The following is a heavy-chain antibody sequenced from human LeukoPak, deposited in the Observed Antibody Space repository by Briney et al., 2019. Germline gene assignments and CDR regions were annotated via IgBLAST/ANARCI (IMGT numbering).Heavy chain of an antibody. V-gene: IGHV1-2*02. CDR3: ARETLDYDFWSGYFKPYYFDY. CDR2: INPNSGGT. Sequence: ASVKVSCKASGYTFTGYYMHWVRQAPGQGLEWMGWINPNSGGTNYAQKFQGRVTMARDTSISTAYMELSRLRSDDTAVYYSARETLDYDFWSGYFKPYYFDYWGQGTLVTVFS. CDR1: GYTFTGYY. J-gene: IGHJ4*02. D-gene: IGHD3-3*01.